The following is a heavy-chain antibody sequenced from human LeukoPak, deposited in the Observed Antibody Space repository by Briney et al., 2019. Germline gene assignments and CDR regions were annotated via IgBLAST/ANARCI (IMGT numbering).Heavy chain of an antibody. D-gene: IGHD2-21*02. V-gene: IGHV3-48*01. CDR2: ISSSSSTI. Sequence: PGGSLRLSCAASGFTFSSYSMHWVRQAPGKGLEWVSSISSSSSTIYYADSVKGRFTISRDNAKNALYLQMNSLRAEDTAVYYCGRETAYFDYWGQGTLVTVSS. CDR1: GFTFSSYS. J-gene: IGHJ4*02. CDR3: GRETAYFDY.